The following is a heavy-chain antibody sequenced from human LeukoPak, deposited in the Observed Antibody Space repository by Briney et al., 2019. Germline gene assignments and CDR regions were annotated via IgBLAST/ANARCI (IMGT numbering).Heavy chain of an antibody. V-gene: IGHV4-34*01. Sequence: SETLSLTCAAYGGSFSGYYWSWIRQPPGKGLEWIGEINHSGSTNYNPSLKSRVTISVDTSKNQFSLKLSSVTAADTAVYYCARGRYDFWSGYSNYFDYWGQGTLVTVSS. D-gene: IGHD3-3*01. J-gene: IGHJ4*02. CDR2: INHSGST. CDR3: ARGRYDFWSGYSNYFDY. CDR1: GGSFSGYY.